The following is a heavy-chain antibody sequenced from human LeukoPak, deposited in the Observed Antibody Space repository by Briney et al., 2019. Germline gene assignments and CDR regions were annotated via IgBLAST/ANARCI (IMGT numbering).Heavy chain of an antibody. CDR3: ARGRNGLIWFGELER. Sequence: SVKVSCKASGGTFSNYVISWVRQAPGQGLEYMGGIIPIFGTANYAQKFQGRVTITADESKSTAYMEMSSLRSEDTAVYYCARGRNGLIWFGELERWGQGTLVTVSS. CDR1: GGTFSNYV. CDR2: IIPIFGTA. D-gene: IGHD3-10*01. V-gene: IGHV1-69*13. J-gene: IGHJ4*02.